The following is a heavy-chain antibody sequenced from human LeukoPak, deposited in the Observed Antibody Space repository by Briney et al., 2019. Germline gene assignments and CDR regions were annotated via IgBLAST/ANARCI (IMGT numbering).Heavy chain of an antibody. D-gene: IGHD6-6*01. J-gene: IGHJ4*02. CDR1: GGSISSSSYY. Sequence: SETLSLTCTVSGGSISSSSYYWGWIRQPPGKGLEWIGSIYYSGSTYYNPSLKSRVTIPVDTSKNQFSLKLSSVTAADTAVYYCARGSSSSEYYFDYWGQGTLVTVSS. CDR3: ARGSSSSEYYFDY. V-gene: IGHV4-39*07. CDR2: IYYSGST.